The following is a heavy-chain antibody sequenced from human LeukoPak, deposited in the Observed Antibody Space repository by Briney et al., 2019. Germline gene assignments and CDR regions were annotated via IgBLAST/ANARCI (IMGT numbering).Heavy chain of an antibody. J-gene: IGHJ3*02. D-gene: IGHD6-13*01. Sequence: GGSLRLSCAASGFTFSSYSMNWVRQAPGKGLEWVSSISSSSSYIYYADSVKGRFTISRDNAKNSLYLQMNSLRAEDTAAYYCARVSSSWARAFDIWGQGTMVTVSS. CDR1: GFTFSSYS. V-gene: IGHV3-21*01. CDR2: ISSSSSYI. CDR3: ARVSSSWARAFDI.